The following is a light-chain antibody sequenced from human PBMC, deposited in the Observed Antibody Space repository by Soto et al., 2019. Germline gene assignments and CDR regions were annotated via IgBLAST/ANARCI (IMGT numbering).Light chain of an antibody. J-gene: IGKJ4*01. CDR2: AAS. CDR1: QGISSY. V-gene: IGKV1-9*01. CDR3: QQLNSLALT. Sequence: DIQLTQSPSFLSASVGDRVTITCRASQGISSYLAWYQQKPGKAPRLLIYAASTLQSGVPSRFSGSGSGTEFTLTISSLQPEDFATYYCQQLNSLALTFGGGTKVDIK.